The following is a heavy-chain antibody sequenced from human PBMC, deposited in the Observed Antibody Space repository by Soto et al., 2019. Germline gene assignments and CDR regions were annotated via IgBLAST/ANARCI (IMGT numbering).Heavy chain of an antibody. D-gene: IGHD2-15*01. V-gene: IGHV3-23*01. CDR1: GFTFSTYA. J-gene: IGHJ6*02. CDR2: ISGSGGTT. CDR3: ARYFSPTICPIRYGMDV. Sequence: EVQLLESGGGLVQPGGSLRLSCVASGFTFSTYAMSWVRQAPREGLKWVSTISGSGGTTYYEDSVKGRFTISRDNFKNTLYLQVNSLRAEDAAKYYCARYFSPTICPIRYGMDVGCRGTTVTISS.